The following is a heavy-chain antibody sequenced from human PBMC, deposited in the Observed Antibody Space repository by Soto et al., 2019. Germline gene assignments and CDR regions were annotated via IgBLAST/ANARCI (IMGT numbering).Heavy chain of an antibody. CDR2: ISSSSSYI. CDR3: ARDPCSGGSCYSSPAFDI. J-gene: IGHJ3*02. V-gene: IGHV3-21*01. D-gene: IGHD2-15*01. CDR1: GFTFSSYS. Sequence: VGSLRLSCAASGFTFSSYSMNWVRQAPGKGLEWVSSISSSSSYIYYADSVKGRFTISRDNAKNSLYLQMNSLRAEDTAVYYCARDPCSGGSCYSSPAFDIWGQGTMVTVSS.